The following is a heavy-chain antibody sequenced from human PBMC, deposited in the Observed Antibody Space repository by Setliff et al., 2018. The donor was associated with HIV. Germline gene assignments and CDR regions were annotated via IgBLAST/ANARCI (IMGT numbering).Heavy chain of an antibody. D-gene: IGHD6-19*01. CDR3: ARGSCSGCYLSDY. J-gene: IGHJ4*02. Sequence: ASVKVSCKASGYTFTSYIMHWVRQAPGQRLECVGWINPGNGNTEYSQNFQGRVTISRDTSANIVYMELSSLRSEDTAVYYCARGSCSGCYLSDYWGLGTLVTVSS. CDR2: INPGNGNT. V-gene: IGHV1-3*01. CDR1: GYTFTSYI.